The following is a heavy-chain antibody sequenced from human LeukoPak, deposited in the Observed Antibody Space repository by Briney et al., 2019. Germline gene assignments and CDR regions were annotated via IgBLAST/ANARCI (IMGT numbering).Heavy chain of an antibody. V-gene: IGHV4-4*07. CDR3: ARESRVFIGDGYYLDP. CDR1: GASISNYY. Sequence: ASETLSLTCTVSGASISNYYWTCIRQPAGKGLEWIGRLYIGRSTDYNPSLKSRVTMSVDTSNNQFSLKVTSVTAADTAIYYCARESRVFIGDGYYLDPWGPGTLVTVSP. CDR2: LYIGRST. D-gene: IGHD2/OR15-2a*01. J-gene: IGHJ5*02.